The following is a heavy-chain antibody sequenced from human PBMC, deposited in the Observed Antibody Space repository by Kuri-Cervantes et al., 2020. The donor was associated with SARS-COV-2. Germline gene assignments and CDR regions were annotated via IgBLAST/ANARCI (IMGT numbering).Heavy chain of an antibody. J-gene: IGHJ3*02. CDR1: GYTFTSYG. D-gene: IGHD7-27*01. CDR2: ISTYNGNT. V-gene: IGHV1-18*01. Sequence: ASVKVSCKASGYTFTSYGISWVRQAPGQGLEWMGRISTYNGNTNYAQKLQGRVTMTTDTSTSTAYMEMRSLRLDDTAVYYCARDKDWGYGFDIWGQGTMVTGSS. CDR3: ARDKDWGYGFDI.